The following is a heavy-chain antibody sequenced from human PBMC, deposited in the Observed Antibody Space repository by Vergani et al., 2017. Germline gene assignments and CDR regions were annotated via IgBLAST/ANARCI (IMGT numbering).Heavy chain of an antibody. D-gene: IGHD6-6*01. CDR3: AREYSSSSGRGFDM. CDR1: GFNFNSYN. Sequence: QLVQSGGGLVQPGRSLRLSCAASGFNFNSYNMNWVRQAPGKGLEWVSYVTTTTRGQYYADSVKGRFIISRDSANNSLFLQMNSLRAEDTAVYYCAREYSSSSGRGFDMWGQGTKVTVSS. J-gene: IGHJ3*02. CDR2: VTTTTRGQ. V-gene: IGHV3-48*01.